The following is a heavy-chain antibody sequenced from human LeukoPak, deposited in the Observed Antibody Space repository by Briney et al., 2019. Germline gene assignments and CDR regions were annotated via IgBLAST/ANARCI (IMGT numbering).Heavy chain of an antibody. CDR1: GFTVSSNY. Sequence: GGSLRLSCAASGFTVSSNYMSWVRQAPGKGLEWVSVIYSGGSTYYADSVKGRFTISRDNSKNTLYLQMNSLGAEDTAVYYCARDEVAYSGGFYYYYYMDVWGKGTTVTVSS. D-gene: IGHD4-23*01. CDR3: ARDEVAYSGGFYYYYYMDV. J-gene: IGHJ6*03. V-gene: IGHV3-53*01. CDR2: IYSGGST.